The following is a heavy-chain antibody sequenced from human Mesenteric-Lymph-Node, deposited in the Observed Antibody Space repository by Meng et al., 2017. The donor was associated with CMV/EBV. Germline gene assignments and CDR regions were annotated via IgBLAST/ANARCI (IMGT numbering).Heavy chain of an antibody. CDR3: AGGIAAAGSRWFDP. Sequence: QFQLVQSGVEVKRPGSSVKVSCKASGGTFSSYTISWVRQAPGQGLEWMGRIIPILGIANYAQKFQGRVTITADKSTSTAYMELSSLRSEDTAVYYCAGGIAAAGSRWFDPWGQGTLVTVSS. CDR2: IIPILGIA. D-gene: IGHD6-13*01. CDR1: GGTFSSYT. J-gene: IGHJ5*02. V-gene: IGHV1-69*02.